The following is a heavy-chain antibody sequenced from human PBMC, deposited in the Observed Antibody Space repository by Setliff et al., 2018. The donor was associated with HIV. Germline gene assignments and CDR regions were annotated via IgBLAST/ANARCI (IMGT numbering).Heavy chain of an antibody. D-gene: IGHD1-7*01. CDR1: GFTFSSYA. CDR3: ARSTSGTGTSPYYFDY. CDR2: IKQDGSQK. V-gene: IGHV3-7*01. J-gene: IGHJ4*02. Sequence: HPGGSLRLSCAASGFTFSSYAMTWVRQAPGKGLEWVANIKQDGSQKYYVDSLKGRFTISRDNANDSLYLQMTSLRADDTAVYYCARSTSGTGTSPYYFDYWGQGTLVTVS.